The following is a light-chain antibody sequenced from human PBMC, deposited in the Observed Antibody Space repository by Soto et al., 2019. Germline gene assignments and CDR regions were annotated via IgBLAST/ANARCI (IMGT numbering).Light chain of an antibody. V-gene: IGLV2-14*01. CDR3: TSWGI. J-gene: IGLJ1*01. CDR1: TSDIGDYNY. CDR2: LVS. Sequence: QSVLTQPASVSGPPGQSITISCTGTTSDIGDYNYVSWYQHLPGRVPKLIISLVSHRPSGVSDRFSGSKSGNTASLTISGLQAEDEGDYYCTSWGIFGPGTKLTVL.